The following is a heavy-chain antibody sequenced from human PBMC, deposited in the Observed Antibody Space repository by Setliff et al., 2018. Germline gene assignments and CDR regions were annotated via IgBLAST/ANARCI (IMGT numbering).Heavy chain of an antibody. J-gene: IGHJ3*01. CDR2: INPNSGGT. CDR3: ARSDHLVVDGFDV. V-gene: IGHV1-2*06. CDR1: GYTFTGYY. D-gene: IGHD3-16*01. Sequence: ASVKVSCKASGYTFTGYYMYWVRQAPGQGLEWMGRINPNSGGTNYAQKFQGRVTMTRDTSITTAYMELSRLTSDDMAVYFCARSDHLVVDGFDVWGQGTMVTVSS.